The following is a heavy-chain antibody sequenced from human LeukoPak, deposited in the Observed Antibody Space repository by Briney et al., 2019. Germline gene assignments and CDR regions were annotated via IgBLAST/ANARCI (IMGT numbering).Heavy chain of an antibody. CDR1: GFTFSGRF. CDR3: IKDRIGTGSFAH. V-gene: IGHV3-64D*06. CDR2: ISINGDKT. J-gene: IGHJ1*01. D-gene: IGHD1-14*01. Sequence: GGSLRLSCSASGFTFSGRFMHWVRQAPGKGLEYVSSISINGDKTYYAESVKGRFTISRDNSKNTLYLQLSSLRVEDTAVYYCIKDRIGTGSFAHWGQGTLLTVSS.